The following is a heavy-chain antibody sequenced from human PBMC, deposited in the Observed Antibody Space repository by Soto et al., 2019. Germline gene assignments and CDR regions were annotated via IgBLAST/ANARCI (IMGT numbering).Heavy chain of an antibody. CDR3: ARDGSQRTYYYGSGSYARAFLVY. CDR2: ISYDGSNK. CDR1: GFTFSSYA. Sequence: GGSLRLSCAASGFTFSSYAMHWVRQAPGKGLEWVAVISYDGSNKYYADSVKGRFTISRDNSKNTLYLQMNSLRAEDTAVYYCARDGSQRTYYYGSGSYARAFLVYWGQGTLVTVSS. D-gene: IGHD3-10*01. V-gene: IGHV3-30-3*01. J-gene: IGHJ4*02.